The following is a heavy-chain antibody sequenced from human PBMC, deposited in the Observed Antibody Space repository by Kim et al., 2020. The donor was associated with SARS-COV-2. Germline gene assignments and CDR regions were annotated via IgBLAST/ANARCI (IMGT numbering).Heavy chain of an antibody. CDR3: ARDPYSSSWYPPGYFDY. V-gene: IGHV4-39*07. CDR2: IYYSGST. CDR1: GGSISSSSYY. J-gene: IGHJ4*02. D-gene: IGHD6-13*01. Sequence: SETLSLTCTVSGGSISSSSYYWGWIRQPPGKGLEWIGSIYYSGSTYYNPSLKSRVTISVDTSKNQFSLKLGSVTAADTAVYYCARDPYSSSWYPPGYFDYWGQGTLVTVSS.